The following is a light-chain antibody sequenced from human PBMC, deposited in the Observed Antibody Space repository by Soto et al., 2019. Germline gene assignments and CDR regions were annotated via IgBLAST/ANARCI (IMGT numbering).Light chain of an antibody. V-gene: IGKV1-9*01. Sequence: DIQLTQSPSSLSSAVGDRVTITFLASQGISSYLGWYQQKPGKAPKLLIYAASTLQSGVPSRFSGSGSRTDFTLTISSLQPEDFATYYCQQLESYPSTFGGGTKVDIK. J-gene: IGKJ4*01. CDR2: AAS. CDR3: QQLESYPST. CDR1: QGISSY.